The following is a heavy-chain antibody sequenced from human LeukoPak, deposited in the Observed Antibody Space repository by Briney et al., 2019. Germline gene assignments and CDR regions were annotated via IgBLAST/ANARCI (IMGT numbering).Heavy chain of an antibody. J-gene: IGHJ4*02. D-gene: IGHD1-1*01. CDR2: IKSKTDGGTT. CDR3: TTGYNWNLSNGY. CDR1: GFTFSSSA. Sequence: GGSLRLSCAASGFTFSSSAMSWVRQAPGKGLEWVGRIKSKTDGGTTDYAAPVKGRFTISRDDSKNTLYLQMNSLKTEDTAVYYCTTGYNWNLSNGYWGQGTLVTVSS. V-gene: IGHV3-15*01.